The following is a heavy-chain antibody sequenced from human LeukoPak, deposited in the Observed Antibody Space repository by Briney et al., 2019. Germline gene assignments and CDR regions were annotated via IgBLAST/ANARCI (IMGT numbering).Heavy chain of an antibody. Sequence: GGSLRLSCAASGFTFSSYGMHWVRQAPGKGLEWVAVISYDGSNKYYADSVKGRFTISRDNSKNTLYLQMNSLRAEDTAVYYCAKEQGETAFDIWGQGTMVTVSS. CDR2: ISYDGSNK. CDR3: AKEQGETAFDI. V-gene: IGHV3-30*18. CDR1: GFTFSSYG. J-gene: IGHJ3*02.